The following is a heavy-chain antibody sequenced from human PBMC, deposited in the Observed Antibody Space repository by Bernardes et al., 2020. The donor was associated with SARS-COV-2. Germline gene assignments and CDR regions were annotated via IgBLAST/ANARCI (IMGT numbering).Heavy chain of an antibody. CDR3: SRPQNSGYFWYSDH. CDR1: GGSISTYY. D-gene: IGHD5-12*01. Sequence: SETLSPTCTVPGGSISTYYWHWIRQPPVRGPEWIGYILYSGNTNYNPSLKSRVTISVDTSKNQFSLKLTPVTAADTAVYYCSRPQNSGYFWYSDHWGRGTMITV. CDR2: ILYSGNT. V-gene: IGHV4-59*08. J-gene: IGHJ2*01.